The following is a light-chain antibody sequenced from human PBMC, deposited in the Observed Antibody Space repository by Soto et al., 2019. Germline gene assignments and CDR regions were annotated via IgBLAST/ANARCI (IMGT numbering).Light chain of an antibody. V-gene: IGLV2-14*01. CDR1: SSDVGGYNY. J-gene: IGLJ1*01. CDR2: DVS. CDR3: RSYTSSSTYV. Sequence: QSVLTQPASVSGSPGQSITISCTGTSSDVGGYNYVSWYQQHPGKAPKLMIYDVSSRPSGVSDRFSGSKSGNTASLTISGLQAEDEADYYCRSYTSSSTYVFGTGNKVPVL.